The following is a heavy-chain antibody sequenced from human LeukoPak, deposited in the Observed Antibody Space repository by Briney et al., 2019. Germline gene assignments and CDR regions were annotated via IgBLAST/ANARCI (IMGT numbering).Heavy chain of an antibody. V-gene: IGHV7-4-1*02. Sequence: GASVKVSCKASGYTFTSFAMNWVRQAPGQGLEWMGWINTNTGNPTYAQGFTGRFVFSLDTSVSTAYLQISSLKAEDTAVYYCGRERGGGDYVWGSYFHGFDYWGQGTLVTVSS. CDR3: GRERGGGDYVWGSYFHGFDY. CDR2: INTNTGNP. CDR1: GYTFTSFA. J-gene: IGHJ4*02. D-gene: IGHD3-16*01.